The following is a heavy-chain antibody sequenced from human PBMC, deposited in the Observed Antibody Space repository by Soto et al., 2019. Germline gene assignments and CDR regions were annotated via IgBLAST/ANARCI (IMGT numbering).Heavy chain of an antibody. CDR2: ISGSGGST. V-gene: IGHV3-23*01. CDR1: GFTFSSYA. D-gene: IGHD3-22*01. CDR3: AKDYDRSGYYYSPEYFQH. J-gene: IGHJ1*01. Sequence: EVQLLESGGGLVQPGGSLRLSCAASGFTFSSYAMSWVRQAPGKGLEWVSAISGSGGSTYYADSVKGRLTISRDNSMNTLYRQMNSLRAEDTAVYYCAKDYDRSGYYYSPEYFQHWGRGRLVTVSS.